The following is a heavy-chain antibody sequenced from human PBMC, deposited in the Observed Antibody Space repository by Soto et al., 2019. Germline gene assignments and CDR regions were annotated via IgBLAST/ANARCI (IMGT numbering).Heavy chain of an antibody. CDR1: GLSVSTIF. CDR3: TRDAPGERPYYFYYYGMDV. J-gene: IGHJ6*02. Sequence: QLVESGGGLMQPGESLKLSCAVSGLSVSTIFMNWVRQSPGKGLEWVAVIYSDGKTFYADSVKGRFTISKDNSKNTLSLQMNCLRAEDTAVYYCTRDAPGERPYYFYYYGMDVWGQGTTVTVS. V-gene: IGHV3-53*01. CDR2: IYSDGKT.